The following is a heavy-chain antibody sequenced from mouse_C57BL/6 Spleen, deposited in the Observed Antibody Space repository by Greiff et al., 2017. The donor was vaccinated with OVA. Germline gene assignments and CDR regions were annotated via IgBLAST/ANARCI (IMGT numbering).Heavy chain of an antibody. V-gene: IGHV3-6*01. D-gene: IGHD1-1*01. CDR2: ISYDGSN. Sequence: DVKLQESGPGLVKPSQSLSLTCSVTGYSITSGYYWNWIRQFPGNKLEWMGYISYDGSNNYNPSLKNRISITRDTSKNQFFLKLNSVTTEDTATYYCARPGYYGSSDYAMDYWGQGTSVTVSS. CDR3: ARPGYYGSSDYAMDY. J-gene: IGHJ4*01. CDR1: GYSITSGYY.